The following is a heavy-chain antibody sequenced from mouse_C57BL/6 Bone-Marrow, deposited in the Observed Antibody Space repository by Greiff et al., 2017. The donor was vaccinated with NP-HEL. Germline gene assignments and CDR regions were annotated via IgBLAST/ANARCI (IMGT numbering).Heavy chain of an antibody. D-gene: IGHD3-1*01. V-gene: IGHV5-16*01. J-gene: IGHJ4*01. CDR2: INYDGSST. CDR3: ARDIRSGAMDY. Sequence: EVQLVESEGGLVQPGSSMKLSCTASGFTFSDYYMAWVRQVPEKGLEWVANINYDGSSTYYLDSLKSRFIISRDNAKNILYLQMSSLKSEDTATYYCARDIRSGAMDYWGQGTSVTVSS. CDR1: GFTFSDYY.